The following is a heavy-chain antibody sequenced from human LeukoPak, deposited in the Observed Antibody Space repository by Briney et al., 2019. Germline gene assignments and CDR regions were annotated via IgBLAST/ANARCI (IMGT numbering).Heavy chain of an antibody. J-gene: IGHJ4*02. V-gene: IGHV4-34*01. Sequence: PSETLSLTCAVYGGSFSGYYWSWIRQPPGKGLEWIGEINHSGSTNYNPSLKSRVTISVDTSKNQLYLKLSSVTAADTAVYYCARADIVVVPAAILDSYYFDYWGQGTLVTVSS. D-gene: IGHD2-2*01. CDR3: ARADIVVVPAAILDSYYFDY. CDR2: INHSGST. CDR1: GGSFSGYY.